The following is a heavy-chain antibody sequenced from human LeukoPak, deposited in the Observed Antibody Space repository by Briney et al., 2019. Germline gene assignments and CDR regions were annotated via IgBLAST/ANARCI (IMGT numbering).Heavy chain of an antibody. CDR3: ARDAGGVVVPAAIGSEYYYYYMDV. D-gene: IGHD2-2*02. CDR1: GYTFTSYD. J-gene: IGHJ6*03. CDR2: MNPNSGNT. V-gene: IGHV1-8*03. Sequence: ASVKVSCKASGYTFTSYDINWVRQATGQGLEWMGWMNPNSGNTGYAQKFQGRVTITRNTSISTAYMELSSLRSEDTAVYYCARDAGGVVVPAAIGSEYYYYYMDVWGKGTTVTVSS.